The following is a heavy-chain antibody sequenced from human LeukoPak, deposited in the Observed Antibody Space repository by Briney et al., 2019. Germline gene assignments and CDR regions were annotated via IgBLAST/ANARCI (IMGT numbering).Heavy chain of an antibody. J-gene: IGHJ4*02. CDR1: GYTFTGYY. D-gene: IGHD3-10*01. CDR2: INPNSGGT. V-gene: IGHV1-2*02. Sequence: ASVKVSCKASGYTFTGYYMHWVRQAPGQGLEWMGWINPNSGGTNYAQKFQGRVTTTRDTSISTAYMELSRLRSDDTAVYYCARNLITMVRGVINYWGQGTLVTVSS. CDR3: ARNLITMVRGVINY.